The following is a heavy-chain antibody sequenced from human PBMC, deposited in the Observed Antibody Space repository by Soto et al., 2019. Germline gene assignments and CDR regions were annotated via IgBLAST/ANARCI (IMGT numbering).Heavy chain of an antibody. CDR2: ISAYNGNT. V-gene: IGHV1-18*01. J-gene: IGHJ4*02. D-gene: IGHD3-9*01. CDR1: GYTFTSYG. CDR3: ARGDYDILTGYSVSPDY. Sequence: EASVKVSCKASGYTFTSYGISWVRQAPGQGLEWMGWISAYNGNTNYAQKLQGRVTMTTDTSTSTAYMELRSLRSDDTAVYYCARGDYDILTGYSVSPDYWGQGTLVTVSS.